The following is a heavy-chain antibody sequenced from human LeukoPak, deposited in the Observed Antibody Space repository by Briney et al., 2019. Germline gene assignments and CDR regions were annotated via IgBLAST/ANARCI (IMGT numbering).Heavy chain of an antibody. Sequence: SQTLSLTCAISGDSVSSNSAAWNWIRQSPSRGLEWLGRTYYRSKWYNDYAVSVKSRITINPDTSKNQFSLQLNFVTPEDTAVYYCARISGYDYYNWFDPWGQGTLVTVSS. CDR3: ARISGYDYYNWFDP. V-gene: IGHV6-1*01. CDR2: TYYRSKWYN. D-gene: IGHD5-12*01. J-gene: IGHJ5*02. CDR1: GDSVSSNSAA.